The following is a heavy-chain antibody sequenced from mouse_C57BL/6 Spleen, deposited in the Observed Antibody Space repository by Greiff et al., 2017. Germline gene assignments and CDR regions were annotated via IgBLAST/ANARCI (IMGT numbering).Heavy chain of an antibody. CDR2: IYPGSGST. Sequence: QVQLKQPGAELVKPGASVKMSCKASGYTFTSYWITWVKQRPGQGLEWIGDIYPGSGSTNYNEKFKSKATLTVDTSSSTAYMQLSSLTSEDSAVYYCASYGSRRAYYFDYWGQGTTLTVSS. V-gene: IGHV1-55*01. CDR3: ASYGSRRAYYFDY. J-gene: IGHJ2*01. D-gene: IGHD1-1*01. CDR1: GYTFTSYW.